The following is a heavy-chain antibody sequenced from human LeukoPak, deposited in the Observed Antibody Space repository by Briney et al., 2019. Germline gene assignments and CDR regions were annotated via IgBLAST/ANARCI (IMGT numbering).Heavy chain of an antibody. CDR2: IHNDGRT. V-gene: IGHV3-66*02. J-gene: IGHJ4*02. D-gene: IGHD5-24*01. CDR1: GFTVNNKY. Sequence: GGSLRLSCAASGFTVNNKYMTWVRQAPGKGLEWMSLIHNDGRTYYADSVKGRCTISRDNSKNTLYLQMNSLRAEDTAVYYCARGAARMVEIATIISFEYWGQGTLVTVSS. CDR3: ARGAARMVEIATIISFEY.